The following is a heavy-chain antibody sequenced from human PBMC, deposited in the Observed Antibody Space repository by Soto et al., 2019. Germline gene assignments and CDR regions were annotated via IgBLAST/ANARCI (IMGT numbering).Heavy chain of an antibody. D-gene: IGHD2-15*01. J-gene: IGHJ4*02. Sequence: EVQLVESGGGLVQPGRSLRLSCAASGFTFDDYAMHWVRQAPGKGLEWVSGISWNSGSIGYADSVKGRFTISRDNAKNRVYRQMISLIVGDTAFYDCAKGGWGGAATLDYWGQGTLVTVSS. CDR1: GFTFDDYA. CDR2: ISWNSGSI. CDR3: AKGGWGGAATLDY. V-gene: IGHV3-9*01.